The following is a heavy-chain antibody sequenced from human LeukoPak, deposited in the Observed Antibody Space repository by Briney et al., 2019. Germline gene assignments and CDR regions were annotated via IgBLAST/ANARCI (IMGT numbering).Heavy chain of an antibody. D-gene: IGHD5-12*01. Sequence: RTSETLSLTCTVSGVSISSSNSYWGWIRQPPGKGLEWIGSIYYSGNTYYNASLKSQVSISIDTSKNQFSLKLTSVTAADTAVYYCARVYIVATRDFDYWGQGTLVTVSS. V-gene: IGHV4-39*01. CDR1: GVSISSSNSY. CDR2: IYYSGNT. CDR3: ARVYIVATRDFDY. J-gene: IGHJ4*02.